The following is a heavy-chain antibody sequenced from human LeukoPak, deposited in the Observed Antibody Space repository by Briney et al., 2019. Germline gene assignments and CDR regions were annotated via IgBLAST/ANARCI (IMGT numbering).Heavy chain of an antibody. V-gene: IGHV3-30*18. J-gene: IGHJ4*02. CDR2: ISYDGSNK. D-gene: IGHD4-23*01. Sequence: TGGSLRLSCAASGFTFSSYGMHWVRQAPGKGLEWVAVISYDGSNKYYADSVKGRFTISRDNSKNTLYLQMNSLRAEDTAVYYCAKEGGYGGNDHDYWGQGTLVTVSS. CDR3: AKEGGYGGNDHDY. CDR1: GFTFSSYG.